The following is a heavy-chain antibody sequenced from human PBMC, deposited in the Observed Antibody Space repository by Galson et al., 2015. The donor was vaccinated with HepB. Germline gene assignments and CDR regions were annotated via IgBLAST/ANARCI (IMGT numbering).Heavy chain of an antibody. CDR3: ARASLPSYDFWSGSTNLGPLNFDY. J-gene: IGHJ4*02. Sequence: SVKVSCKASGYTFTNYAMNWVRQAPGQGPEWMGWINTNTGNPMYAQGFTGRFVFSLGTSVSTAYLQINSLKAEDTAVYYCARASLPSYDFWSGSTNLGPLNFDYWGQGTLVTVSS. CDR1: GYTFTNYA. V-gene: IGHV7-4-1*02. D-gene: IGHD3-3*01. CDR2: INTNTGNP.